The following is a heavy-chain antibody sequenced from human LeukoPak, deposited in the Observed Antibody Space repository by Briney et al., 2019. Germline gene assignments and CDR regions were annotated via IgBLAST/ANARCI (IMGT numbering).Heavy chain of an antibody. CDR3: AKAAGSSSTQEFDY. V-gene: IGHV3-9*01. J-gene: IGHJ4*02. CDR1: GFTFDDYA. D-gene: IGHD6-6*01. Sequence: GGSLRLSCAASGFTFDDYAMPWVRQAPGKGLEWVSGISWNSGSIGYADSVKGRFTISRDNAKNSLYLQMNSLRAEDTALYYCAKAAGSSSTQEFDYWGQGTLVTVSS. CDR2: ISWNSGSI.